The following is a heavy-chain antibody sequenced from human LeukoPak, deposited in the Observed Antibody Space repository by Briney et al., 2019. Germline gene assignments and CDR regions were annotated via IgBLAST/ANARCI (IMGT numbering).Heavy chain of an antibody. V-gene: IGHV4-59*08. Sequence: PSETLSLTCTVSGGSISSYYWSWIRQPPGKGLEWIGYIYYSGSTNYNPSLKSRVTISVDTSKNQFSLKLSSVTAADTAVYYCARLGWGKEGYYYYYGMDVWGQGTTVTVSS. J-gene: IGHJ6*02. D-gene: IGHD1-26*01. CDR1: GGSISSYY. CDR2: IYYSGST. CDR3: ARLGWGKEGYYYYYGMDV.